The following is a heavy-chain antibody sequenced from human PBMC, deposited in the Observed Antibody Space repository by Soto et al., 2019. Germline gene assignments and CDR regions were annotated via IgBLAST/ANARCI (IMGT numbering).Heavy chain of an antibody. CDR2: ISTYNGDT. Sequence: QIRLVQSGAEVKKPGASVRVSCTASGYTFATYGINWVRQAPGQGLDWVGWISTYNGDTNFGQNFQDRVTMTTDTSTSTAYMELRSLRSADTAVYYCARGLGSSGYSEMGYWGQGTLVTVSS. V-gene: IGHV1-18*01. CDR1: GYTFATYG. D-gene: IGHD3-22*01. CDR3: ARGLGSSGYSEMGY. J-gene: IGHJ4*02.